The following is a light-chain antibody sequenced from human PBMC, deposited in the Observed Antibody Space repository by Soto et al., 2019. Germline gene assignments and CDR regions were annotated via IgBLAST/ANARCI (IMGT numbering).Light chain of an antibody. CDR2: DNN. CDR3: GTWDSSLSVFI. Sequence: QSVLTQPPSVSAAPGEKVTISCSGSSSNIGNNYVSWYQQLPGTAPKLLIYDNNKRPSGIPDRVSGSKSGTSATLGITGLQTGDEADYYCGTWDSSLSVFIFGGGTKVNVL. J-gene: IGLJ2*01. CDR1: SSNIGNNY. V-gene: IGLV1-51*01.